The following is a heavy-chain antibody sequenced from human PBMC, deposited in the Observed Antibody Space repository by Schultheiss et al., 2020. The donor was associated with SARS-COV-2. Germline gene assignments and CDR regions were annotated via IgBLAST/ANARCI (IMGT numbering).Heavy chain of an antibody. CDR1: GGPFSGYY. CDR2: INHSGST. V-gene: IGHV4-34*01. D-gene: IGHD5-18*01. Sequence: SETLSLTCAVFGGPFSGYYWSWIRQPPGKGLEWIGEINHSGSTNYHPSLKSRVTISVDTSKNQFSLKLSSVTAADTAVYYRARYGDSYGFSPFDYWGQGTLVTVSS. J-gene: IGHJ4*02. CDR3: ARYGDSYGFSPFDY.